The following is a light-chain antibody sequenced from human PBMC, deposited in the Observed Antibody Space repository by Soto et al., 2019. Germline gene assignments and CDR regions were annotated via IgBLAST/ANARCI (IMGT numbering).Light chain of an antibody. CDR1: SSNIGSNT. CDR3: AAWDDSLNALV. Sequence: QSVLTQPPSASGTPGQRVTVSCSGSSSNIGSNTVSWYQQLPGTAPKLLIYSNTQRPSGVPDRFSGSKSDTSASLAISGLQSEDEADYYCAAWDDSLNALVFGTGTKVTAL. CDR2: SNT. V-gene: IGLV1-44*01. J-gene: IGLJ1*01.